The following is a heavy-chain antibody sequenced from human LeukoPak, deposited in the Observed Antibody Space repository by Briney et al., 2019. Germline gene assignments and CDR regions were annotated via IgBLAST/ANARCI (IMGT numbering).Heavy chain of an antibody. CDR3: PRWTRYSSGVYYLYY. J-gene: IGHJ4*02. D-gene: IGHD3-10*01. CDR1: GYSFTCYW. V-gene: IGHV5-51*01. CDR2: IYPDDSDT. Sequence: GESLKISCTGSGYSFTCYWIGWVRQMPGKGLEWMGIIYPDDSDTRYSPSFQGQVTISVDKSISTAYLQWSSLKASDTAVYYCPRWTRYSSGVYYLYYWGQGTLVTVSS.